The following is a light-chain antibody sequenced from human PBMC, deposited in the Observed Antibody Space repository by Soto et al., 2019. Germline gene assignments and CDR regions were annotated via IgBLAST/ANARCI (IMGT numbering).Light chain of an antibody. CDR3: MQAIQAPRT. CDR2: LGS. V-gene: IGKV2-28*01. CDR1: QSLLHSNGNIY. J-gene: IGKJ1*01. Sequence: DIVLTQSPLSLPVTPGEPASISCRSSQSLLHSNGNIYLDWYLQKPGQSPQLLIYLGSIRASGVPDSVSGSGSGTDFTLKITRVEAEDVGVYYCMQAIQAPRTFGLGTKVEIK.